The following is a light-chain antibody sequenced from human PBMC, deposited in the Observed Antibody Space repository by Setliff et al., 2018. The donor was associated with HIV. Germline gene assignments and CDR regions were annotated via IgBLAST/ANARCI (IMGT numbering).Light chain of an antibody. CDR3: SSYTSSNTGV. CDR1: SSDVGGYNY. CDR2: DVG. V-gene: IGLV2-14*01. Sequence: ALTQPASMSGSPGQSITISCTGSSSDVGGYNYVSWYQQHPGKAPKLMIYDVGKRPSGVSNRFSGSKSGNTASLTISGLQAEDEADYYCSSYTSSNTGVFGVGTKVTVL. J-gene: IGLJ1*01.